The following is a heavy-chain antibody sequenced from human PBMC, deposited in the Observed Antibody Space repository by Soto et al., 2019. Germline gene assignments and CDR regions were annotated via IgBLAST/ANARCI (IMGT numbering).Heavy chain of an antibody. D-gene: IGHD2-15*01. Sequence: SETLSLTCTVSGGSISSYYWSWIRQPPGKGLEWMGYIYYSGSTNYTPTLQGRVTTSVDKSKNQFSLKLSSVTTADTAVYYCARRVATSQMGYYFDYWGQGTLVTVSS. V-gene: IGHV4-59*01. CDR2: IYYSGST. CDR3: ARRVATSQMGYYFDY. CDR1: GGSISSYY. J-gene: IGHJ4*02.